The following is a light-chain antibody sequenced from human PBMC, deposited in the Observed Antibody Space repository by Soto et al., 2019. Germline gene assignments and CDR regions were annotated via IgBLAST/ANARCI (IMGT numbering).Light chain of an antibody. CDR1: SSDVGGYNY. CDR2: DVS. Sequence: QSALTQPASVSGSPGQSITISCTGTSSDVGGYNYVSWYQQHPGKAPKLMIYDVSNRPSGVSNRFSGSKSGNTASLTISGLPAEDDADYYCSSDTSSSTYVVFGGGTKVTVL. V-gene: IGLV2-14*01. J-gene: IGLJ2*01. CDR3: SSDTSSSTYVV.